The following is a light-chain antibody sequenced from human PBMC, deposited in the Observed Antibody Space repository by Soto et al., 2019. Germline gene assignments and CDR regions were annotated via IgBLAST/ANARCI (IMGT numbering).Light chain of an antibody. Sequence: SVLTQPASVSGAPGQSSSISYTGSSSDVGAYNYVSWYQHHPDKAPKLVIYDVTNRPSGVSNRFSGSKSGNTASLTISGLQAEDEADYYCNSYTSSTTPYVFGTGTKV. CDR3: NSYTSSTTPYV. CDR2: DVT. CDR1: SSDVGAYNY. J-gene: IGLJ1*01. V-gene: IGLV2-14*03.